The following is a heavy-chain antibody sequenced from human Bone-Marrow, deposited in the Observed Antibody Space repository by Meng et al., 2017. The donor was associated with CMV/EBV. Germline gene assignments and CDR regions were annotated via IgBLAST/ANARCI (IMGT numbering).Heavy chain of an antibody. Sequence: ETLSLTCTVSGGSISSSSYYWGWIRQPPGKGLEWVADIKQDGSEKYYVDSVKGRFTISRDNANNSLYLQMNSLRAEDTAVYYCARYEGSSTSSTPYYFDYWGQGTLVTVSS. CDR3: ARYEGSSTSSTPYYFDY. D-gene: IGHD2-2*01. V-gene: IGHV3-7*01. J-gene: IGHJ4*02. CDR2: IKQDGSEK. CDR1: GGSISSSSYY.